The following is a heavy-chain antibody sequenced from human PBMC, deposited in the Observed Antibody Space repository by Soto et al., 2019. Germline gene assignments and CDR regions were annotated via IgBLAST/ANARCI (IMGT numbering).Heavy chain of an antibody. Sequence: EVQLLESGGGLVQPGGSLRLSCAASGFTFSSYAMSWVRQAPGKGREWVSAISGSGGSTYYADSVKGRFTISRDNSKNTLYLQMNSLRAEDTAVYYCAKDHLAVPAAEFISPLDYMDVWGKGTTVTVSS. CDR3: AKDHLAVPAAEFISPLDYMDV. J-gene: IGHJ6*03. D-gene: IGHD2-2*01. CDR1: GFTFSSYA. V-gene: IGHV3-23*01. CDR2: ISGSGGST.